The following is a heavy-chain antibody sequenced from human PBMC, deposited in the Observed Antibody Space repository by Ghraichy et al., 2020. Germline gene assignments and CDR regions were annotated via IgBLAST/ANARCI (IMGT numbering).Heavy chain of an antibody. Sequence: GESLNISCAASGFTFSTYTMNWVRQAPGKGLEWVSYISGSSSAIYYADSVKGRFTISRDNAKNSLYLQMNSLRDEDTAVYYCVREVVAFQHWGQGTLVTVSS. CDR1: GFTFSTYT. CDR3: VREVVAFQH. V-gene: IGHV3-48*02. CDR2: ISGSSSAI. D-gene: IGHD2-2*01. J-gene: IGHJ1*01.